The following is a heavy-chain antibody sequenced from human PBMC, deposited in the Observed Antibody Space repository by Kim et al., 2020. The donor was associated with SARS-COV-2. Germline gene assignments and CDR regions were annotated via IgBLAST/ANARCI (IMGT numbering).Heavy chain of an antibody. CDR3: ARGRRLNY. V-gene: IGHV4-34*01. D-gene: IGHD6-19*01. CDR2: GRT. Sequence: GRTNYNQTLKSRVTISVDTSKNQFSLKLSSVTAADTAVYYCARGRRLNYWGQGTLVTVSS. J-gene: IGHJ4*02.